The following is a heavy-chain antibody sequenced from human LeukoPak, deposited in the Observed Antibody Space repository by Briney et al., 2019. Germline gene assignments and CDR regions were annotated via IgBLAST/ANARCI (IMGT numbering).Heavy chain of an antibody. J-gene: IGHJ6*03. CDR1: RGTVNNYS. CDR3: ARNLMSGAYYVYYIDV. CDR2: ITPILGTA. Sequence: SVKVSCKASRGTVNNYSISWVRQAPGQGLEWLGGITPILGTANYAQKFQGRLTITTDESTSTAYMELSSLRSEDTAFYYCARNLMSGAYYVYYIDVWGKGTTVTVSS. D-gene: IGHD3-10*02. V-gene: IGHV1-69*16.